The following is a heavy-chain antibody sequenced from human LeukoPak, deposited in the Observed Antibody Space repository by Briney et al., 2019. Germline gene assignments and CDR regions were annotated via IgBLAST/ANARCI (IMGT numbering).Heavy chain of an antibody. V-gene: IGHV1-2*02. Sequence: ASAKVSCKASGYTFTGYYMHWVRQAPAQGLEWMGWINPNRGGTKYAQKFQGRVSMTRDTSISTAYMELSRLRSDDTAVYYCARDPRNYYDSSGYYFLGYWGQGTLVTVSS. D-gene: IGHD3-22*01. J-gene: IGHJ4*02. CDR3: ARDPRNYYDSSGYYFLGY. CDR2: INPNRGGT. CDR1: GYTFTGYY.